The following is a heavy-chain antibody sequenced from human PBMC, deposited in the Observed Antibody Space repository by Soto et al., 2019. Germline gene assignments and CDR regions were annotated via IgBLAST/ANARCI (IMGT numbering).Heavy chain of an antibody. CDR1: GFTFDDYA. CDR3: GKDIWGWGAAGTDY. V-gene: IGHV3-9*01. Sequence: GGSLRLSCAASGFTFDDYAMHWVRQAPGKGLEWVSGISWNSGSIGYADSVKGRFTIFRDNAKNSLYLQMNSLRAEDTALYYWGKDIWGWGAAGTDYWGQGTLVTVSS. CDR2: ISWNSGSI. J-gene: IGHJ4*02. D-gene: IGHD6-13*01.